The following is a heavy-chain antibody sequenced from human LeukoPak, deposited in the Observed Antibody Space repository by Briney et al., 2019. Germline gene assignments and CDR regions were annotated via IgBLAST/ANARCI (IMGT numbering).Heavy chain of an antibody. CDR2: IYYSGST. Sequence: SETLSLTCTVSGGSISRYYWSGMRQPPGEGGVCGGYIYYSGSTNYNPSPQSRVTIPVGTSKSQFSMRLSSVTAADTAVYYWARGSGYYYSIDVWGKGTTVTTSS. CDR1: GGSISRYY. CDR3: ARGSGYYYSIDV. V-gene: IGHV4-59*01. J-gene: IGHJ6*03.